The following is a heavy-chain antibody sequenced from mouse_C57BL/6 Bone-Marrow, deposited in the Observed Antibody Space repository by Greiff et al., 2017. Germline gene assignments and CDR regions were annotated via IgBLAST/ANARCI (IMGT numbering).Heavy chain of an antibody. J-gene: IGHJ3*01. CDR3: ARGGWFAY. CDR1: GYTFPSYW. Sequence: QVQLQQSGAELVKPGASVKLSCKASGYTFPSYWMQWVKQRPGQGLEWIGEIDPSDSYTNYNLKFKGKATLTVDTSSSTAYMQLSSLTSEDSAVYYCARGGWFAYWGQGTLVTVSA. V-gene: IGHV1-50*01. CDR2: IDPSDSYT.